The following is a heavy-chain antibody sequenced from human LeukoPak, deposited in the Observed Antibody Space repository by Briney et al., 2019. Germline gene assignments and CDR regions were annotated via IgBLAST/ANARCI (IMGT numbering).Heavy chain of an antibody. D-gene: IGHD2-21*01. CDR3: ARVACGGDLCGDDY. V-gene: IGHV3-21*01. Sequence: GGSLRLSCAASGFTFSSYSMNWVRQAPGKGLEWVSSISSSSSYIYYADSVKGRFTISRDNAKNSLYLQMNSLRAEDTAVYYCARVACGGDLCGDDYWGQGTLVTVSS. CDR1: GFTFSSYS. CDR2: ISSSSSYI. J-gene: IGHJ4*02.